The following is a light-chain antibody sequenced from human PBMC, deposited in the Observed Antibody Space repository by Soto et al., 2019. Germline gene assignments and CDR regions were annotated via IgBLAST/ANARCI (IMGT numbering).Light chain of an antibody. Sequence: DIQMTQSPSSVSASVGDRVTITCRASQGISSWLAWYQQRSGKAPKLLIYAASSLQTGVPSRFNGGRSGIKITLTISSLQPEDFGTCYCNQANSFPPTFGQGTKLEIK. CDR3: NQANSFPPT. V-gene: IGKV1-12*01. CDR2: AAS. CDR1: QGISSW. J-gene: IGKJ1*01.